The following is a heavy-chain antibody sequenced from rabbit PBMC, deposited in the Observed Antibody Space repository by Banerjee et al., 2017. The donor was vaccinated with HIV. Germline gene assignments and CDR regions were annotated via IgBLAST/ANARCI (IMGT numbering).Heavy chain of an antibody. CDR3: ARGSTIVFLNL. D-gene: IGHD6-1*01. V-gene: IGHV1S45*01. CDR2: IDTGAGTT. Sequence: QEQLEESGGDLVKPEGSLTLTCTASGFSFSSGYDMCWVRQAPGKGLEWIGCIDTGAGTTAYASWAKGRFTISKTSSTTVTLQMTSLTAADTATYFCARGSTIVFLNLWGPGTLVTVS. J-gene: IGHJ4*01. CDR1: GFSFSSGYD.